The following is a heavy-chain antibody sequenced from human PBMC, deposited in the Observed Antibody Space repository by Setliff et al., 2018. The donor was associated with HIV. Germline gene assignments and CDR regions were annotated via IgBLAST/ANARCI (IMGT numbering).Heavy chain of an antibody. CDR3: AKDRYYDSSGSPFDY. CDR1: GFTFSSYG. CDR2: IRYDGSNK. D-gene: IGHD3-22*01. V-gene: IGHV3-30*02. J-gene: IGHJ4*02. Sequence: VGSLRLSCAASGFTFSSYGMHWVRQAPGKGLEWVAFIRYDGSNKYYADSVKGRFTISRDNSKNTLYLQMNSLRAEDTAVYYCAKDRYYDSSGSPFDYWGQGTLVTVSS.